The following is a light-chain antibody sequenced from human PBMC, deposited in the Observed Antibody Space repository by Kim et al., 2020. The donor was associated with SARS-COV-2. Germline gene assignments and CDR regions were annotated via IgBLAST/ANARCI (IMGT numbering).Light chain of an antibody. V-gene: IGLV3-1*01. CDR3: QAWGSSTAV. CDR1: KLGVKY. J-gene: IGLJ3*02. Sequence: SYELTQPPSVSVSPGQTATITCSGDKLGVKYVCWYQQKPAQSPVLVIYQDSKPHSGIPDRFSGSNSGNTATLTISGAQTMDEADYSCQAWGSSTAVFGGGTQLTVL. CDR2: QDS.